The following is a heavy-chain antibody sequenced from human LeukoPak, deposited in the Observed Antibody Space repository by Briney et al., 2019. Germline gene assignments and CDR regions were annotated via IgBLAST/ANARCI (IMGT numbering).Heavy chain of an antibody. J-gene: IGHJ1*01. CDR3: ATSPVGYQLPVAEYFQH. V-gene: IGHV3-21*01. Sequence: GGSLRLSCAASGFTFSSYSMNWVRQAPGKGLEWVSSISSSSSYIYYAVSVKGRFTISRDNAKNSLYLQMNSLRAEDTAVYYCATSPVGYQLPVAEYFQHWGQGTLVTVSS. CDR2: ISSSSSYI. CDR1: GFTFSSYS. D-gene: IGHD2-2*01.